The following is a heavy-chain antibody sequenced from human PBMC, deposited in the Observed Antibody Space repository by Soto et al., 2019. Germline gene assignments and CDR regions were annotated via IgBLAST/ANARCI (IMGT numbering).Heavy chain of an antibody. J-gene: IGHJ3*02. CDR3: ATDLYGSGSTSGDAFDI. V-gene: IGHV4-61*01. CDR1: GGSVSSGSYY. CDR2: IYYSGST. Sequence: SETLSLTCTVSGGSVSSGSYYWSWIRQPPGKGLEWIGYIYYSGSTNYNPSLKSRVTISVDTSKNQFSLKLSSVTAADTAVYYCATDLYGSGSTSGDAFDIWGQGTMVTVSS. D-gene: IGHD3-10*01.